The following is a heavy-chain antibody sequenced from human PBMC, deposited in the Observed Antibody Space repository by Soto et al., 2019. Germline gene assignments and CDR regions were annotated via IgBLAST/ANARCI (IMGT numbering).Heavy chain of an antibody. CDR3: AREQPPALYFGMDV. D-gene: IGHD2-15*01. J-gene: IGHJ6*02. Sequence: GGSLRLSCAASGLTVSSNYMSWVRQAPGKGLEWVSVIYSNGNTYYADSVKGRFTISRDNSKNTVYLQMNSLRAEDTAVYYCAREQPPALYFGMDVWGQGTMVTVSS. CDR2: IYSNGNT. CDR1: GLTVSSNY. V-gene: IGHV3-66*01.